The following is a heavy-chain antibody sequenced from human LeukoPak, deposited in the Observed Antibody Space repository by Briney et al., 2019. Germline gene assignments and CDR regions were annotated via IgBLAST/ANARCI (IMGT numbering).Heavy chain of an antibody. Sequence: ASVKVSCKASGYTFSSYYMHWVRQAPGQGLEWMGIINPSGGSTSYAQKFQGRVTMTRNTSISTAYMELSSLRSEDTAVYYCARGNSFDYGDYWGRGNWFDPWGQGTLVTVSS. V-gene: IGHV1-46*01. CDR3: ARGNSFDYGDYWGRGNWFDP. CDR2: INPSGGST. D-gene: IGHD4-17*01. J-gene: IGHJ5*02. CDR1: GYTFSSYY.